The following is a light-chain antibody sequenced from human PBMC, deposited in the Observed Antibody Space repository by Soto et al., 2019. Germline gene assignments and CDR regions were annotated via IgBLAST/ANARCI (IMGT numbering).Light chain of an antibody. CDR3: QQYGTSVLT. J-gene: IGKJ4*01. CDR1: QSVNNAY. Sequence: EIVLTQSRGTLSLSPGERATLSCRASQSVNNAYLAWYQQKPGQAPRLPIYDASKRATGIPDRFSGSGSGTDFTLTISRLEPEDFAVYYCQQYGTSVLTFGGGTKVEIK. CDR2: DAS. V-gene: IGKV3-20*01.